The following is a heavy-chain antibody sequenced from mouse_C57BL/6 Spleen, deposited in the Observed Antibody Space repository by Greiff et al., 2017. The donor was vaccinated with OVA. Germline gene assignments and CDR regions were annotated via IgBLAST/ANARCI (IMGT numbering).Heavy chain of an antibody. J-gene: IGHJ4*01. CDR2: IDPNSGGT. CDR1: GYTFTSYW. V-gene: IGHV1-72*01. CDR3: ARVGDYDYGDYAMDY. Sequence: VQLQQPGAELVKPGASVKLSCKASGYTFTSYWMHWVKQRPGRGLEWIGRIDPNSGGTKYNEKFKSKATLTVDKPSSTAYMQLSSLTSEDSAVYYWARVGDYDYGDYAMDYWGQGTSVTVSS. D-gene: IGHD2-4*01.